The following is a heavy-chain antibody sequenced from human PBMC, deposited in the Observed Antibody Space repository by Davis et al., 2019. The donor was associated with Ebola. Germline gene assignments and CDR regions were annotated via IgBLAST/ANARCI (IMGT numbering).Heavy chain of an antibody. CDR2: VSSNDNFYET. CDR1: GLTVRTNY. Sequence: GGPLRPSFAALGLTVRTNYMSWVRLAHAKGLEWVGRVSSNDNFYETSYGASVRGRFIISRDDSKKMAYLQMNSLQTGDTAIYYCTVRFDYWGRGTLDTVSS. CDR3: TVRFDY. J-gene: IGHJ4*02. V-gene: IGHV3-73*01.